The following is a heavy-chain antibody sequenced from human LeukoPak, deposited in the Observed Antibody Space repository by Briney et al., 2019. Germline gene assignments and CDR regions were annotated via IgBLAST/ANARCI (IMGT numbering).Heavy chain of an antibody. Sequence: ASVKVSCKASGGTFSSYAFSWVRQAPGQGLEWMGGIIPIVGTTNYAQMFQGRVTITADESTSTAYMELSSLRSEDTAVYYCARGGYYYDSSGYSHLPDYWGQGTLVTVSS. CDR1: GGTFSSYA. CDR2: IIPIVGTT. D-gene: IGHD3-22*01. CDR3: ARGGYYYDSSGYSHLPDY. V-gene: IGHV1-69*13. J-gene: IGHJ4*02.